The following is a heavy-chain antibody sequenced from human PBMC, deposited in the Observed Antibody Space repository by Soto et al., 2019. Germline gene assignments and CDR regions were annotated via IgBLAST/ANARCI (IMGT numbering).Heavy chain of an antibody. CDR1: GYTFTSYG. CDR2: ISAYNGNT. J-gene: IGHJ4*02. Sequence: GASVKVSCKASGYTFTSYGISWVRQAPGQGLEWMGWISAYNGNTNYAQKLQGRVTMTTDTSTSTAYMELRSLRSDDTAVYYCARRARAGGGQWLVLSYYFDYWGQGTLVTVSS. V-gene: IGHV1-18*01. D-gene: IGHD6-19*01. CDR3: ARRARAGGGQWLVLSYYFDY.